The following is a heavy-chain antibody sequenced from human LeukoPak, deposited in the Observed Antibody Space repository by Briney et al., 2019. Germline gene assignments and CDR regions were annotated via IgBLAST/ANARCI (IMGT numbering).Heavy chain of an antibody. CDR1: GFTFSSYA. V-gene: IGHV3-7*01. CDR2: IKQDGSEK. CDR3: ARDSSGWYSPSGY. Sequence: PGGSLRLSCAASGFTFSSYAMHWVRQAPGKGLEWVANIKQDGSEKYYVDSVKGRFTISRDDAKNSLYLQMNSLRAEDTAVYYCARDSSGWYSPSGYWGQGTLVTVSS. J-gene: IGHJ4*02. D-gene: IGHD6-19*01.